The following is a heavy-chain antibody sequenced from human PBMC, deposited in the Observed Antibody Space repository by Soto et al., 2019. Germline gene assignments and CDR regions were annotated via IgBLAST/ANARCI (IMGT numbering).Heavy chain of an antibody. CDR1: GFTFSVYA. J-gene: IGHJ6*02. CDR3: ASLGVGDWANYYYYYGMDV. CDR2: VTANGGST. V-gene: IGHV3-23*01. D-gene: IGHD2-21*02. Sequence: LRLSCAATGFTFSVYAMTWVRQAPGKGLEWVSAVTANGGSTYSADSVKGQFTISRDNSKNTLFLQMNSLRAEDTAVYYCASLGVGDWANYYYYYGMDVWGQGTTVTVSS.